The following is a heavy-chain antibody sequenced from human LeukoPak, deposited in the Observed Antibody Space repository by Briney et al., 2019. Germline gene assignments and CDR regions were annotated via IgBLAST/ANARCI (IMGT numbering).Heavy chain of an antibody. J-gene: IGHJ5*02. Sequence: GGSLRLSCAASGFTFSNAWMSWVRKAPGKGLEWVGRIKSKTDGGTTDYAAPVKGRFTISRDDSKNTLYLQMNSLKPEDTAVYYCTTDRARDDLFDPWGQGTLVTVSS. D-gene: IGHD3-10*01. CDR1: GFTFSNAW. V-gene: IGHV3-15*01. CDR2: IKSKTDGGTT. CDR3: TTDRARDDLFDP.